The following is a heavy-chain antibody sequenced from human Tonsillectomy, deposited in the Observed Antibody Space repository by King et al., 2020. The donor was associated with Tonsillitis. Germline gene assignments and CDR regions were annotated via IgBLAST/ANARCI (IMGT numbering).Heavy chain of an antibody. CDR3: AKGLVGARYGAHPGAVGSRFDY. Sequence: VQLVESGGGLVQPGGSLRLSCAASGFTFSSYAMSWVRQAPGKGLEWVSVIYSGGSSTYYADSVKGRFTISRDNSKNTLYLQMNSLRAEDTAVYYCAKGLVGARYGAHPGAVGSRFDYWGQGTLVTVSS. J-gene: IGHJ4*02. CDR2: IYSGGSST. D-gene: IGHD1-26*01. CDR1: GFTFSSYA. V-gene: IGHV3-23*03.